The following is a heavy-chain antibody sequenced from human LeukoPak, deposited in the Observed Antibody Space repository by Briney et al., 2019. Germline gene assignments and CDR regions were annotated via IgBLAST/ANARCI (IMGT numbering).Heavy chain of an antibody. D-gene: IGHD3-22*01. V-gene: IGHV3-11*04. CDR1: EFTFSDYF. Sequence: GGSLRLPCAASEFTFSDYFMSWIRQAPGKGLEWVSHISVSGSSVSYADSVQGRFTVSRDNAKNSLYLLMNSLRAEDTAVYSCARQPHYYDSSGHYHHWFDPWGQGTLVTVSS. CDR3: ARQPHYYDSSGHYHHWFDP. CDR2: ISVSGSSV. J-gene: IGHJ5*01.